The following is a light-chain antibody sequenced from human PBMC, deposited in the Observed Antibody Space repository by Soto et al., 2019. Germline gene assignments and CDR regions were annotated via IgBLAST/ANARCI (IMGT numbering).Light chain of an antibody. Sequence: ETVMTQSPGTLSVSPGERATLSCRASQNVYSKVAWYQQKLGQAPRLLIYDASTRATGIPARFSGDGSGTEFTLTIRRLQSEDFAIYYCQKYQDWPRSSGLGTKGEIK. V-gene: IGKV3-15*01. CDR3: QKYQDWPRS. J-gene: IGKJ1*01. CDR2: DAS. CDR1: QNVYSK.